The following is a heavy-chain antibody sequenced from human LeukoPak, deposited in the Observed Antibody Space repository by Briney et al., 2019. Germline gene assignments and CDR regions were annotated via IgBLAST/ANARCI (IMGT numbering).Heavy chain of an antibody. CDR2: MRSNDNTI. CDR3: AKGKAVAPTETFDY. J-gene: IGHJ4*02. D-gene: IGHD6-19*01. Sequence: GGSLRLSCAASGFSFNTYSLNWVRQAPGKGLEWVSYMRSNDNTIYYADSVRGRVTISSDNAQNSLYLQMNSLRAEDTAIYYCAKGKAVAPTETFDYWGQGTLVTVSS. CDR1: GFSFNTYS. V-gene: IGHV3-48*01.